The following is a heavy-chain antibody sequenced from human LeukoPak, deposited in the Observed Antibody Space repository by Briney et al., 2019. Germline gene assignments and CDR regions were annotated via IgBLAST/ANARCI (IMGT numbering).Heavy chain of an antibody. CDR2: MSSGGST. J-gene: IGHJ4*02. CDR3: ARDPDYSSSWTSCEY. Sequence: PGGSLILPCAASGFTANSNYISWVRQAPAKGREWVSVMSSGGSTLYADSVNGRFTISRDNSKNTVYLQMNSLRAEDTAVYYCARDPDYSSSWTSCEYWGLGTLVTVSS. CDR1: GFTANSNY. D-gene: IGHD6-13*01. V-gene: IGHV3-53*01.